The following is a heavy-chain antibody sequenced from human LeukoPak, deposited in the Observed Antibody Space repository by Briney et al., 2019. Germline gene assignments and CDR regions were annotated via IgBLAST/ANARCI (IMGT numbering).Heavy chain of an antibody. CDR2: INPNSGGT. J-gene: IGHJ5*02. V-gene: IGHV1-2*02. Sequence: ASVKVSCKASGYTFTGYYMHWVRQAPGQGLEWMGWINPNSGGTNYAQKFQSRVTMTRDTSISTAYMELSRLRSDDTAVYYCARDGSGRGSWFDPWGQGTLVTVSS. CDR3: ARDGSGRGSWFDP. CDR1: GYTFTGYY. D-gene: IGHD3-10*01.